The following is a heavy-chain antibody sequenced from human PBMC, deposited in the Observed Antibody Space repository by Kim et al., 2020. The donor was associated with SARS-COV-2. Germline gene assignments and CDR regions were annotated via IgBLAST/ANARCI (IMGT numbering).Heavy chain of an antibody. V-gene: IGHV7-4-1*02. CDR1: GYTFTSYA. Sequence: ASVKVSCKASGYTFTSYAMNWVRQAPGQGLEWMGWINTNTGNPTYAQGFTGRFVFSLDTSVSTAYLQISSLKAEDTAVYYCARDGSTMVRGVILYYYYGMDVWGQGTTVTVSS. D-gene: IGHD3-10*01. CDR3: ARDGSTMVRGVILYYYYGMDV. CDR2: INTNTGNP. J-gene: IGHJ6*02.